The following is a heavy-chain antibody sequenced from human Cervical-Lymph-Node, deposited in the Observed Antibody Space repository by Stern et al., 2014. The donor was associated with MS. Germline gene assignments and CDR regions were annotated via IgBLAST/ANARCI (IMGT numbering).Heavy chain of an antibody. CDR2: ISHSGNTR. J-gene: IGHJ4*02. CDR3: ARGYCNGGSCFAYPFDF. D-gene: IGHD2-15*01. CDR1: GFKFGDYY. V-gene: IGHV3-11*01. Sequence: VQLVESGGGLVKPGGSLRLTCAASGFKFGDYYMSWIRQAPGKGLEWVAYISHSGNTRYSGDSVKGRFTVSRDNAKNSLSLQMDSLRVEDTAVYYCARGYCNGGSCFAYPFDFWGQGTLVTVS.